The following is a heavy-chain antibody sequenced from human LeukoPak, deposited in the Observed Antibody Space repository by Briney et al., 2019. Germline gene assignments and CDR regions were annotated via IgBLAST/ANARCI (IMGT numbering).Heavy chain of an antibody. Sequence: GGSLRLSCAASGFTFSSYAMSWVREAPGKGLEWVSAISGSGGSTYYADSVKGRFTISRDNSKNTLYLQMNSLRAEDTAVYYCAKGVNWNYDYFDYWGQGTLVTVSS. D-gene: IGHD1-7*01. J-gene: IGHJ4*02. V-gene: IGHV3-23*01. CDR3: AKGVNWNYDYFDY. CDR1: GFTFSSYA. CDR2: ISGSGGST.